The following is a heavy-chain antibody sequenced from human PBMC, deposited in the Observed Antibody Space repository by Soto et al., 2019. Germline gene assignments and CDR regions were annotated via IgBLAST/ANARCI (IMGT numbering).Heavy chain of an antibody. CDR3: ARDDHIVVVPASLGAMDV. CDR2: IYHSGST. Sequence: QVQLQESGPGLVKPSETLSLTCAVYGGSISSNKWWSWVRQPPGKGLEWSGEIYHSGSTNYNPSLKSRVTISLDKSNNQFSLKLTSVTAADSAVYYCARDDHIVVVPASLGAMDVWGQGTTVTVSS. D-gene: IGHD2-2*01. V-gene: IGHV4-4*02. CDR1: GGSISSNKW. J-gene: IGHJ6*02.